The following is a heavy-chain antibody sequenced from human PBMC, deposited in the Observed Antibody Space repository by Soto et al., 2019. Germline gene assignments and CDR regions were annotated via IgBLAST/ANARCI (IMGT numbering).Heavy chain of an antibody. J-gene: IGHJ4*02. V-gene: IGHV4-31*03. CDR2: RYYSEST. CDR3: ARTKCSGGSCYSWSLDY. CDR1: GGSITTGGYY. Sequence: QVQLQESGPGLVKPSETLSLTCTVSGGSITTGGYYWSWIRQLPGKGLEWIGHRYYSESTYYNPSLKSRVSISLDTSKNQFPLKLRFVTAADTAMYYCARTKCSGGSCYSWSLDYWGQGTPVTVSS. D-gene: IGHD2-15*01.